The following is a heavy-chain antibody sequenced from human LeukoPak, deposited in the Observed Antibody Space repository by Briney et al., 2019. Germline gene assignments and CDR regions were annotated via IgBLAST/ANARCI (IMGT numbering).Heavy chain of an antibody. V-gene: IGHV3-30*04. CDR3: AKDRGSYADYYYMDV. CDR1: GFTFSSYA. Sequence: GGSLRLSCAASGFTFSSYAMHWVRQAPGKGLGWVAVISYDGSNKYYADSVKGRFTISRDNSKNTLYLQMNRLRAEDTAVYYCAKDRGSYADYYYMDVWGKGTTVTISS. D-gene: IGHD1-26*01. J-gene: IGHJ6*03. CDR2: ISYDGSNK.